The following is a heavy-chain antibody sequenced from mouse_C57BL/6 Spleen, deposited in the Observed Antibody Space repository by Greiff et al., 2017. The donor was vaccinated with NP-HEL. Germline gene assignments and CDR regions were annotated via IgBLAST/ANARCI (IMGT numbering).Heavy chain of an antibody. V-gene: IGHV1-50*01. Sequence: QVQLQQPGAELVKPGASVKLSCKASGYTFTSYWMQWVKQRPGQGLEWIGEIDPSDSYTNNNQKFKGKATLTVDTSSSTAYMQLSSLTSEDSAVYYCARSFTTVERVYFDYWGQGTTLTVSS. CDR1: GYTFTSYW. CDR2: IDPSDSYT. D-gene: IGHD1-1*01. J-gene: IGHJ2*01. CDR3: ARSFTTVERVYFDY.